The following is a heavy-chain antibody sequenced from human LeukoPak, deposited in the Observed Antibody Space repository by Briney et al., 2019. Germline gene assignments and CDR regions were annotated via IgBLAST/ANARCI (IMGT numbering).Heavy chain of an antibody. D-gene: IGHD6-13*01. CDR2: IYSTGST. CDR3: ARQIASAGTAGFDF. J-gene: IGHJ4*02. CDR1: GGSISSYY. V-gene: IGHV4-4*07. Sequence: SETLSLTCTVSGGSISSYYWSWIRQPAGEGLEWIGRIYSTGSTNYNPSLKSRVTMSVDTSKTHFSLRLRSVTAADTAVYYCARQIASAGTAGFDFWGQGALVTVSS.